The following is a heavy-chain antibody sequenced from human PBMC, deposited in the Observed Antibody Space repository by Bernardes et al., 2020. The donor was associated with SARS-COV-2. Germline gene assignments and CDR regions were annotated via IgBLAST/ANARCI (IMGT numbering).Heavy chain of an antibody. J-gene: IGHJ6*02. CDR3: AKGEEVSDPYCGGDCYLQYYYYGMDV. Sequence: GGSLRLSCAASGFTFSSYAMSWVRQAPGKGLEWVSAISGSGGSTYYADSVKGRFTISRDNSKNTLYLQMNSLRAEDTAVYYCAKGEEVSDPYCGGDCYLQYYYYGMDVWGQGTTVTVSS. CDR2: ISGSGGST. V-gene: IGHV3-23*01. D-gene: IGHD2-21*02. CDR1: GFTFSSYA.